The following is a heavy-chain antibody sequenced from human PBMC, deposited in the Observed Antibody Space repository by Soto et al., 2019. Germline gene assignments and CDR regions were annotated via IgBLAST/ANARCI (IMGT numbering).Heavy chain of an antibody. CDR1: GDTFSSYA. CDR2: IIPIFGTA. Sequence: ASVKVSCKASGDTFSSYAISWVRQAPGQGLEWMGGIIPIFGTANYAQKFQGRVTITADESTSTAYMELSSLRSEDTAVYYCARDLPEFRNWFDPWGQGTLVTVSS. CDR3: ARDLPEFRNWFDP. J-gene: IGHJ5*02. V-gene: IGHV1-69*13.